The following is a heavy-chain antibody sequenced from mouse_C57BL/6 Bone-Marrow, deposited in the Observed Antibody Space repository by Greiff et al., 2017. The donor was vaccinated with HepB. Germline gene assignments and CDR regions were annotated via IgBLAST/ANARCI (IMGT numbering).Heavy chain of an antibody. D-gene: IGHD2-10*02. J-gene: IGHJ2*01. CDR1: GYTFTSYW. Sequence: QVQLQQSGAELVKPGASVKLSCKASGYTFTSYWMHWVKQRPGQGLEWIGMIHPNSGSTNYNEKFKSKATLTVDKSSSTAYMQLSSLTSEDSAVYYCASGMAHFDYWGQGTTLTVSS. CDR3: ASGMAHFDY. V-gene: IGHV1-64*01. CDR2: IHPNSGST.